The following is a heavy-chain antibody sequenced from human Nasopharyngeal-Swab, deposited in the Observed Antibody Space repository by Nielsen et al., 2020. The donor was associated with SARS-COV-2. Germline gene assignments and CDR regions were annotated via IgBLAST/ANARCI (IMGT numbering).Heavy chain of an antibody. J-gene: IGHJ5*02. Sequence: GGCMRMSCAGVGCPLCIYCMNWVRQAPGKGLEWVSYISSSSSTIYYADSVKGRFTISRDNAKNSLYLQMNSLRDEDTAVYYCARDGLTYYDILTGYSWFDPWGQGTLVTVSS. V-gene: IGHV3-48*02. D-gene: IGHD3-9*01. CDR1: GCPLCIYC. CDR2: ISSSSSTI. CDR3: ARDGLTYYDILTGYSWFDP.